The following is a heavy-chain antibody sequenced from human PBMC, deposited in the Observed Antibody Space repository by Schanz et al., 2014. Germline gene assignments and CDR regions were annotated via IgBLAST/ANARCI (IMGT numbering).Heavy chain of an antibody. J-gene: IGHJ4*02. CDR2: IYTDGST. CDR1: GFTVSKNY. Sequence: EVQLVESGGGLVQPGGSLRLSCAASGFTVSKNYMSWVRQAPGKGLEWVSIIYTDGSTYYADSVRDRFTISRDNSKNMLYLQSNNLRAEDTAVYYCARGTDTAMEHRPCDYWGQGTLVTVSS. CDR3: ARGTDTAMEHRPCDY. D-gene: IGHD5-18*01. V-gene: IGHV3-66*01.